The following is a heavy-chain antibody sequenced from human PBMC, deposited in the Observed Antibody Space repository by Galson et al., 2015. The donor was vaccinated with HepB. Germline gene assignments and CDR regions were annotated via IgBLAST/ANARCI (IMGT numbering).Heavy chain of an antibody. D-gene: IGHD6-25*01. CDR3: ARERPASSGIFYAFDI. CDR1: GFTPGAYD. CDR2: ISTAGDT. V-gene: IGHV3-13*01. Sequence: SLRLPCAASGFTPGAYDLHWVRRATGKGLEWVSAISTAGDTYYSGSVKGRFTISRESAKNSLFLQMNSLGAGDTALYYCARERPASSGIFYAFDIWGRGTVVTVSS. J-gene: IGHJ3*02.